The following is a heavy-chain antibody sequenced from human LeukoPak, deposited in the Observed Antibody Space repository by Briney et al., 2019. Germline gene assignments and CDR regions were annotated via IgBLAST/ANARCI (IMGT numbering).Heavy chain of an antibody. D-gene: IGHD3-3*01. CDR2: IKQDGSEK. CDR1: GFTFSSYW. V-gene: IGHV3-7*01. Sequence: GGSLRLSCATSGFTFSSYWMSWVRQAPGKGLEWVANIKQDGSEKYYVDSVKGRFTISRDNAKNSLYLQMNSLRAEDTAVYYCARDRSEATGYDFWSGYIRHYYYMDVWGKGTTVTVSS. J-gene: IGHJ6*03. CDR3: ARDRSEATGYDFWSGYIRHYYYMDV.